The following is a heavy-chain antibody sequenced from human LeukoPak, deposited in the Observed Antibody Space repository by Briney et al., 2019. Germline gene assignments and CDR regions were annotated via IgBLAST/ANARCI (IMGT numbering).Heavy chain of an antibody. J-gene: IGHJ4*02. V-gene: IGHV3-23*01. CDR3: ARHSSGWYAIDY. D-gene: IGHD6-19*01. CDR2: ISDSGGTT. CDR1: GFTFSSYA. Sequence: GGSLRLSCAASGFTFSSYAMSWVRQAPGKGLEWVSGISDSGGTTHSADSVKGRFTISRDNSKNTLYLQMNSLRAEDTAVYYCARHSSGWYAIDYWGQGTLVTVSS.